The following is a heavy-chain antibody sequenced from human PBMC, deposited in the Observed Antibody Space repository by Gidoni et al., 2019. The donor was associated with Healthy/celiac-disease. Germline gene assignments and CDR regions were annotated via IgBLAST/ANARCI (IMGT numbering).Heavy chain of an antibody. CDR1: GYSFTSYW. Sequence: DVQLVQSGAEVKKPGESLRISCKVSGYSFTSYWVTWVRQMPGKGLEWMGRIDPSDSYTKYSPSFQGHVTISADKSINTAYLQWSSLKASDTAIYYCASAVPYYYYGMDVWGQGTTVTVSS. V-gene: IGHV5-10-1*03. D-gene: IGHD6-19*01. J-gene: IGHJ6*02. CDR3: ASAVPYYYYGMDV. CDR2: IDPSDSYT.